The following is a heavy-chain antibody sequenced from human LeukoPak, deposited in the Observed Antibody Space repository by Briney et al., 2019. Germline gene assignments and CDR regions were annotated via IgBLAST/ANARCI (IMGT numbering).Heavy chain of an antibody. CDR3: ARDVGGYNYGYSLDY. Sequence: SETLSLTCTVSGGSVSSYYWNWVRQPAGKGLEWIGRIYTSGSTSYNSSLKSRVTMSVDTSKNQFSLKLSSVTAADTAVYYCARDVGGYNYGYSLDYWGQGTLVSVSS. V-gene: IGHV4-4*07. D-gene: IGHD5-18*01. CDR1: GGSVSSYY. J-gene: IGHJ4*02. CDR2: IYTSGST.